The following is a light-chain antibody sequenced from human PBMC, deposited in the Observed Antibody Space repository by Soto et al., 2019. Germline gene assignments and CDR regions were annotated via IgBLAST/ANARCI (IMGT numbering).Light chain of an antibody. CDR3: HQRTDWPPRYS. V-gene: IGKV3-11*01. J-gene: IGKJ2*03. Sequence: EVVLTQSPATLSLSPGDRATLSCRASPSVSSYLAWYRHKPGQAPRLLIYDVYNRATGIPARFSGSGSGTDVTLTISSIEPEDSAVYYCHQRTDWPPRYSFGQGTKLEIK. CDR1: PSVSSY. CDR2: DVY.